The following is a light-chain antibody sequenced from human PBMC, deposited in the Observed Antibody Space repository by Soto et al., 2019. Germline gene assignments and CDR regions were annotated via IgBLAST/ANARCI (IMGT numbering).Light chain of an antibody. V-gene: IGLV2-23*01. CDR1: SSGVENYNL. CDR2: EGS. CDR3: SSYAGAVV. Sequence: HSALTQPASVSGSPGQSITLSCTRTSSGVENYNLVSWYQHHPGKAPKLMIYEGSQRPSGVSDRFSGSQSGNTASLTISGLQAEDEADYYCSSYAGAVVFGGGTKLTVL. J-gene: IGLJ2*01.